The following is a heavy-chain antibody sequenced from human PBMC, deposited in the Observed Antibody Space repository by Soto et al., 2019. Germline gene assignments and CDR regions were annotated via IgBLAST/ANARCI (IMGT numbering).Heavy chain of an antibody. V-gene: IGHV1-3*01. CDR2: INAGNGNT. D-gene: IGHD5-12*01. J-gene: IGHJ6*02. CDR3: ARGYSGYDSVYGMDV. Sequence: ASVKVSCKASGYTFTSYAMHWVRQAPGQRLEWMGWINAGNGNTKYSQKFQGRVTITRDTSASTAYMELSSLRSEDTAVYYCARGYSGYDSVYGMDVWGQGTTLTVSS. CDR1: GYTFTSYA.